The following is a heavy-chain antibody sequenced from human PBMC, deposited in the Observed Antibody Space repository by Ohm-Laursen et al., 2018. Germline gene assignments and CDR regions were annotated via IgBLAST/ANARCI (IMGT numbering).Heavy chain of an antibody. CDR1: GFTVSSNY. J-gene: IGHJ6*02. D-gene: IGHD2-8*02. Sequence: SLRLSCAASGFTVSSNYMNWVRQAPGKGLEWVSVIYSGGSTYYADSVKGRFTISRDNSKNILYLQMNSLRVEDTAVYYCAKDLARTDFYYAMDVWGQGTTVTVSS. CDR2: IYSGGST. V-gene: IGHV3-53*01. CDR3: AKDLARTDFYYAMDV.